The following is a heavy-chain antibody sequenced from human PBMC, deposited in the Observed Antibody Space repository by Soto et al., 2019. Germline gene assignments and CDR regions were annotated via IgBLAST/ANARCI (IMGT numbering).Heavy chain of an antibody. V-gene: IGHV4-39*01. Sequence: QLQLQESGPGLVKPSETLSLTCTVSGGSISSSSYYWGWIRQPPGKGLEWIGSIYYSGSTFYNPSLKSRVTISVDTSKNQFSLKLISVTAADTAVYYCARRGGSSDRFDPWGQGTLVTVSS. D-gene: IGHD1-26*01. CDR3: ARRGGSSDRFDP. CDR2: IYYSGST. J-gene: IGHJ5*02. CDR1: GGSISSSSYY.